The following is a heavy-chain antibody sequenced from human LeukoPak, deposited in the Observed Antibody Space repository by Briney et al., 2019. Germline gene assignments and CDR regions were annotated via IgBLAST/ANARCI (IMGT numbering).Heavy chain of an antibody. CDR2: ITNVGTGT. CDR1: RFTFSSYA. J-gene: IGHJ4*02. D-gene: IGHD1-26*01. Sequence: PGRSLRLSCVASRFTFSSYAMSWVRQAPGKGLEWVSTITNVGTGTYYADSVKGRFTISRDNSKNTLYLQLYSLRADDTAVYYCARDISGGEDYWGQGTLVTVSS. V-gene: IGHV3-23*01. CDR3: ARDISGGEDY.